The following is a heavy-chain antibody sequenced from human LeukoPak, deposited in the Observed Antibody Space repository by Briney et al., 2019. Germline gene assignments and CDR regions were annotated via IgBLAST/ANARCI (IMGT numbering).Heavy chain of an antibody. CDR3: ARDANYDILTGWRGDAFDI. CDR1: GYTFTSYY. CDR2: INPSGGST. D-gene: IGHD3-9*01. J-gene: IGHJ3*02. Sequence: GASVKVSCKASGYTFTSYYMHWVRQAPGQGLEWMGIINPSGGSTSYAQKFQGRVTMTRDTSTSTVYMELSSLRSEDTAVYYCARDANYDILTGWRGDAFDIWGQGTMVTVSS. V-gene: IGHV1-46*01.